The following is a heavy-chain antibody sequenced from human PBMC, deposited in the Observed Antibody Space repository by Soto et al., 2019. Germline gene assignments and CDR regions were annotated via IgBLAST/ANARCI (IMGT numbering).Heavy chain of an antibody. CDR2: IDPEDGET. V-gene: IGHV1-24*01. CDR3: ARGIWVATTADYYLDS. CDR1: GHTLTKLS. Sequence: ASVKISWKVSGHTLTKLSMHWVRQAPGKRLEWMGGIDPEDGETIYAQKFQGRVTMTGDTSANIVYMELSSLRSEDTAVYYCARGIWVATTADYYLDSWGQATLVTVSS. J-gene: IGHJ4*02. D-gene: IGHD5-12*01.